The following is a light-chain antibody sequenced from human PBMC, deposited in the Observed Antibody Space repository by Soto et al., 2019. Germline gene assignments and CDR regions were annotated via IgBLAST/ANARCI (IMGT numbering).Light chain of an antibody. V-gene: IGLV1-44*01. CDR1: NSNIGSNT. CDR3: VALDDRLNAWV. Sequence: QSVLIQPPSASGTPGQRVTISCSGRNSNIGSNTVSWYHQVPGTAPKVVIYGSDQRPSGVPDRLSASKSGTSASLAISGLQSGDECCYYCVALDDRLNAWVFGGGTKLPAL. CDR2: GSD. J-gene: IGLJ3*02.